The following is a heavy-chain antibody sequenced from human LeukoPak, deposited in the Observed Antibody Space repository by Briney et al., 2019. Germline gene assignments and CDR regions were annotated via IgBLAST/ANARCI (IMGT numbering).Heavy chain of an antibody. CDR2: VNHTGGI. Sequence: SETLSLTCTVYGGSFSGYYWSWIRQPPGKGLEWFGEVNHTGGITYNPSLKGRVTISRDMSKNQVSLRLASVTAADTAIYYCARQYTFDIWGRGTMVSVSS. CDR1: GGSFSGYY. D-gene: IGHD2/OR15-2a*01. J-gene: IGHJ3*02. CDR3: ARQYTFDI. V-gene: IGHV4-34*01.